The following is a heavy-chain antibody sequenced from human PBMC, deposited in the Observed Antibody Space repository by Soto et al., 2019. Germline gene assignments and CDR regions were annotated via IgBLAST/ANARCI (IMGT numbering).Heavy chain of an antibody. CDR2: INPTSNNI. Sequence: GGSLRLSCAASGLTFNTYSMHWVRQAPGRGLEWVSSINPTSNNIYYADSLKGRFTISRDNSKNSPYLQMNSLRAEDTAVYYCARDLHFYDSGGYYGYWGQGTLVTVSS. CDR1: GLTFNTYS. J-gene: IGHJ4*02. CDR3: ARDLHFYDSGGYYGY. D-gene: IGHD3-22*01. V-gene: IGHV3-21*01.